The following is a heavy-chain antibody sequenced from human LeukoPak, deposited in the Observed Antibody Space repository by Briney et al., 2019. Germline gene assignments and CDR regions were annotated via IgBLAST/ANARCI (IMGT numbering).Heavy chain of an antibody. V-gene: IGHV3-15*01. Sequence: GGSVTLSCAASGLIFSNAWMTWVRQAQGNGRVWAGRIKSSNDDGTPDYAGRVKGRFTMSRDDSKNTLYLQMNSLKPEDAAVYYCTSMAVAGAWGQGTLVTVSS. CDR2: IKSSNDDGTP. CDR1: GLIFSNAW. CDR3: TSMAVAGA. J-gene: IGHJ4*02. D-gene: IGHD6-19*01.